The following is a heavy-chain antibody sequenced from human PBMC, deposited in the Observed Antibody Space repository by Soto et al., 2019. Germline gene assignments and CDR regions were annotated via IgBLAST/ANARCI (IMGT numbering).Heavy chain of an antibody. CDR3: VKGNPDVIRAGPLDF. D-gene: IGHD1-1*01. V-gene: IGHV3-23*01. J-gene: IGHJ4*03. CDR2: ISGSGDST. Sequence: EVQLLESGGGLVQPGGSLRLTCAASGFTLSSYAMNWVRQAPGKGLEWVSGISGSGDSTCYADSAKGRFTISRDNAKNTLYLQMNSLRVEDTAVYYCVKGNPDVIRAGPLDFWGKGSLVTVSS. CDR1: GFTLSSYA.